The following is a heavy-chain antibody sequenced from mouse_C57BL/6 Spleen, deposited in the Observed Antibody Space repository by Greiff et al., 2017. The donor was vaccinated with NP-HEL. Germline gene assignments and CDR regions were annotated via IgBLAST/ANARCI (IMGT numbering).Heavy chain of an antibody. CDR3: ARGGELRRRAAMDY. J-gene: IGHJ4*01. D-gene: IGHD2-4*01. CDR2: IYPRSGNT. Sequence: QVQLQQSGAELARPGASVKLSCKASGYTFTSYGISWVKQRTGQGLEWIGEIYPRSGNTYYNEKFKGKATLTADKSSSTAYMELRSVTSEDSAVYSCARGGELRRRAAMDYWGQGTPVTVSS. CDR1: GYTFTSYG. V-gene: IGHV1-81*01.